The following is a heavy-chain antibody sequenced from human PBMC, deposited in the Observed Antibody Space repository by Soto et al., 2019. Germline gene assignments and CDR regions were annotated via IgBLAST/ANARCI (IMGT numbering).Heavy chain of an antibody. CDR2: ISAYNGNT. CDR3: ARLPTWGEKHTDMAHYYFFYGMDV. J-gene: IGHJ6*01. Sequence: ASVKVSCKASGYTFTSYGISWVRQAPGQGLEWMGWISAYNGNTNYAQKLQGRVTMTTDTSTSTAYMELRSLRSDDTAVYYCARLPTWGEKHTDMAHYYFFYGMDVWGQGTTVTVAS. V-gene: IGHV1-18*01. D-gene: IGHD5-18*01. CDR1: GYTFTSYG.